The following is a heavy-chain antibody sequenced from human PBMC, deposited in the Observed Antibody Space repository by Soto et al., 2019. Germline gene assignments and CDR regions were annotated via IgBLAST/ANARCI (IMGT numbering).Heavy chain of an antibody. CDR3: ASNSGHLTV. CDR1: GGSLSYYY. J-gene: IGHJ4*01. CDR2: IYYSGGA. Sequence: QMQLQESGPGLVKPSETLSLTCTVSGGSLSYYYWSWIRQPPGMGLEWNGYIYYSGGANYKPSLNIRDTISVDTSNNQFSLKLAAVTAADTAVYYCASNSGHLTVWGHGTLVTVAS. V-gene: IGHV4-59*01. D-gene: IGHD3-10*01.